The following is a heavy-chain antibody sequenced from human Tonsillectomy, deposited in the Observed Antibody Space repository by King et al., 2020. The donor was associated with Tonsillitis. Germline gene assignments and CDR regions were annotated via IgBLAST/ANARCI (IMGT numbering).Heavy chain of an antibody. D-gene: IGHD7-27*01. J-gene: IGHJ2*01. V-gene: IGHV3-30*02. CDR1: GFSFRTYG. CDR3: AKGGGETGEVWYSDI. Sequence: VQLVESGGGVVQPGGSLRLSCAASGFSFRTYGMHWVRQAPGKGLEWVAFVRYDGNGKSYADSVKGRFTISRDNSKNTLFLQMNSLRAEDTAVYFCAKGGGETGEVWYSDIWGRGTLVTVSS. CDR2: VRYDGNGK.